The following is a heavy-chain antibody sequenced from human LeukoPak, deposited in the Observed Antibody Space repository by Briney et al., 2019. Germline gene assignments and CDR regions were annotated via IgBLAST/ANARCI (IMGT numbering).Heavy chain of an antibody. Sequence: GESLKISCQGSGYSFTSYWIGWVRQMPGKGLEWMGIIYPGDSDNRYSPSFQGQVTISADKSISTAYLQWSSLKASDTAMYYCARQKILGYSSSWYDYWGQGTLVTVSS. CDR2: IYPGDSDN. CDR1: GYSFTSYW. J-gene: IGHJ4*02. V-gene: IGHV5-51*01. CDR3: ARQKILGYSSSWYDY. D-gene: IGHD6-13*01.